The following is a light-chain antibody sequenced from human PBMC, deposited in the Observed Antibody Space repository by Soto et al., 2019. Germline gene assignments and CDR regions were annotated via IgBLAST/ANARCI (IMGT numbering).Light chain of an antibody. CDR2: GAS. V-gene: IGKV3-20*01. J-gene: IGKJ5*01. Sequence: EIVLTQYPGTLSLSPGERATLSCRASQSVTTYLAWYQQKLGQAPRLLIYGASSRATGIPDRISGSGSGTDFTLTISRLEPEDFAVYYCQQYGTSPQITFGQGTRLELK. CDR1: QSVTTY. CDR3: QQYGTSPQIT.